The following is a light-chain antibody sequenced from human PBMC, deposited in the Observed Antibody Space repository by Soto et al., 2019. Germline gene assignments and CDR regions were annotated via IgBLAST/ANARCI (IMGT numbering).Light chain of an antibody. CDR2: DVS. CDR1: QSVNSY. Sequence: EIVLTQSPATLSLSPGERATLSCRASQSVNSYLAWYQQKPGQAPRLLIYDVSNRATGIPARFSGSGSGTEFTLTISSLQSEDSALYFCQQYEKWPPSITFGQGTRLEI. V-gene: IGKV3-11*01. J-gene: IGKJ5*01. CDR3: QQYEKWPPSIT.